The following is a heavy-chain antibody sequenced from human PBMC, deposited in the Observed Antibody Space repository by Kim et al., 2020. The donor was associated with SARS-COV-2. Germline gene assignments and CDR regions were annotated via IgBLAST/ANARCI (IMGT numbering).Heavy chain of an antibody. V-gene: IGHV3-7*01. D-gene: IGHD2-15*01. CDR1: EFTFSSYW. Sequence: GGSLRLSCAASEFTFSSYWMSWVRQAPGKGLEWVANIQQDGSEKYYVDSVKGRFTISRDNAKNSLYLQMNSLRAEDTAVYYCARATGYCSGGSCQVLRRYYYYGMDVWGQGTTVTVSS. CDR3: ARATGYCSGGSCQVLRRYYYYGMDV. CDR2: IQQDGSEK. J-gene: IGHJ6*02.